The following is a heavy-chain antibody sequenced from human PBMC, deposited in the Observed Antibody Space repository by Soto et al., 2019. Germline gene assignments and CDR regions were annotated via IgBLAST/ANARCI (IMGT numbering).Heavy chain of an antibody. D-gene: IGHD6-13*01. V-gene: IGHV4-59*01. J-gene: IGHJ3*02. CDR3: ARRIAAGSLIAFDI. CDR2: IYYSGST. CDR1: GGSLSSYY. Sequence: SETLSLTCTVSGGSLSSYYWSWIRQPPGKGLEWIGYIYYSGSTNYNPSLKSRVTISVDTSKNQFSLKLSSVTAADTAVYYCARRIAAGSLIAFDIWGQGTMVTVSS.